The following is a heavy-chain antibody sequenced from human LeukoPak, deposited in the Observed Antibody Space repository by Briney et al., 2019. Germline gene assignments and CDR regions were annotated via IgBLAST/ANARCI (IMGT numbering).Heavy chain of an antibody. V-gene: IGHV1-2*02. J-gene: IGHJ4*02. CDR1: GYTFTDYY. CDR2: INPNSGGT. Sequence: ASVKVSCKASGYTFTDYYMHWVRQAPGQGLEWMGWINPNSGGTNCAQKFHDRVTMTRDTSISTAYMELSRLRSDDTALYYCARDGGLDSWGQGTLVTVSS. CDR3: ARDGGLDS. D-gene: IGHD3-16*01.